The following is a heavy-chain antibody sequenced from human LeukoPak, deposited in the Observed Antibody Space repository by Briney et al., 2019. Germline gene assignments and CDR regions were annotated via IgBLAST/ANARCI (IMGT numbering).Heavy chain of an antibody. CDR2: ISTAGTNK. Sequence: HPGGSLRLSCAASGFTFSSYGMHWVRQAPGKGLEWVAVISTAGTNKYYADAVRCRITISRDNSKTTLYLHMNSLRAEDTAVYYCVKDFSGKKLSHYFDYWGQGTLLTVSS. D-gene: IGHD2/OR15-2a*01. J-gene: IGHJ4*02. CDR1: GFTFSSYG. V-gene: IGHV3-30*18. CDR3: VKDFSGKKLSHYFDY.